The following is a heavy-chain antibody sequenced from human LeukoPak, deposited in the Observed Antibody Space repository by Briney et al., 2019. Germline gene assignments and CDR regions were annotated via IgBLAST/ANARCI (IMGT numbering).Heavy chain of an antibody. CDR2: IYTSGST. V-gene: IGHV4-61*02. CDR3: ARVGYCSSTSCPHSTWFDP. CDR1: GGSISSGSYY. Sequence: PSETLSLTCTVSGGSISSGSYYWSWIRQPAGKGLEWIGRIYTSGSTNYNPSHKSRVTISVDTSKNQFSLKLSSVTAADTAVYYCARVGYCSSTSCPHSTWFDPWGQGTLVTVSS. D-gene: IGHD2-2*01. J-gene: IGHJ5*02.